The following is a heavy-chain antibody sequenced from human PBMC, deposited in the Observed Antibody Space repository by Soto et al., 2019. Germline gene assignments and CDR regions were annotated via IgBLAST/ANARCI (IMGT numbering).Heavy chain of an antibody. D-gene: IGHD3-3*01. CDR1: GFTFSSYG. V-gene: IGHV3-33*01. CDR2: IWYDGSNK. J-gene: IGHJ4*02. Sequence: QVQLVESGGGVVQPGRSLRLSCAASGFTFSSYGMHWVRHAPGKGLERVAAIWYDGSNKYYADSVKGRITISRDNSKNTLYLQMNSLRAEDTAVYYCARETYYDFEDPGWHGYYFDYWGQGTLVPVSS. CDR3: ARETYYDFEDPGWHGYYFDY.